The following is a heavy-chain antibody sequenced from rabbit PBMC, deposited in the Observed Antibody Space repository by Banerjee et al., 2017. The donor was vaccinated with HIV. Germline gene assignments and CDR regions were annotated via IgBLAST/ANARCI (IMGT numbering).Heavy chain of an antibody. J-gene: IGHJ4*01. CDR3: ARDLPVANYYLDL. CDR2: IDAGSGTT. D-gene: IGHD3-1*01. Sequence: QEQLEESGGGLVKPEGSLKLSCTASGFDLSSYYVMCWVRQAPGKGLEWIGCIDAGSGTTYYANWAKGRFTISKTSSTTVTLQMTSLTASDTATYFCARDLPVANYYLDLWGPGTLVTVS. CDR1: GFDLSSYYV. V-gene: IGHV1S45*01.